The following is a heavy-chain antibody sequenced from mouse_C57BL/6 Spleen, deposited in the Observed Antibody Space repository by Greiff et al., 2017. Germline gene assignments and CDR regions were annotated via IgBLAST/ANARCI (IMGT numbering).Heavy chain of an antibody. CDR2: IYPGDGDT. Sequence: QVQLQQSGPELVKPGASVKISCKASGYAFSSSWMNWVKQRPGKGLEWIGRIYPGDGDTNYNGKFKGKATLTADKSSSTAYMQLSSLTSEDSAVYFGARERGILRPFAYWGQGTLVTVSA. CDR3: ARERGILRPFAY. CDR1: GYAFSSSW. J-gene: IGHJ3*01. V-gene: IGHV1-82*01. D-gene: IGHD1-2*01.